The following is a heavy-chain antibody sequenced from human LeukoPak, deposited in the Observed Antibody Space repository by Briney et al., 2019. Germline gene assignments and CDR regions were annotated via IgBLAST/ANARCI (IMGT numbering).Heavy chain of an antibody. CDR2: ISAYNGNT. CDR3: ATYYDYIWGSYRQPNTAFDY. D-gene: IGHD3-16*02. V-gene: IGHV1-18*01. J-gene: IGHJ4*02. CDR1: GYTFTSYG. Sequence: GASVKVSCKSSGYTFTSYGISWLRQAPGQGLEWMGLISAYNGNTNYAQKLQGRVTMTTDTSTSTAYMELRSLRSDDTAVYYCATYYDYIWGSYRQPNTAFDYWGQGTLVTVSS.